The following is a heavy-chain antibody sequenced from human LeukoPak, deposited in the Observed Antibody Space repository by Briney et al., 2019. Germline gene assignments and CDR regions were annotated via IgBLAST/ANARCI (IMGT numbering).Heavy chain of an antibody. J-gene: IGHJ3*02. CDR2: IIPIFGTA. D-gene: IGHD6-13*01. CDR1: GGTFSSYA. V-gene: IGHV1-69*13. CDR3: ARDARGAAAADDAFDI. Sequence: ASVKVSCKASGGTFSSYAISWVRQAPGQGLEWMGGIIPIFGTANYAQKFQGRVTITADESTSTAYMELSSLRSEDTAVYYCARDARGAAAADDAFDIWGQGTMVTVSS.